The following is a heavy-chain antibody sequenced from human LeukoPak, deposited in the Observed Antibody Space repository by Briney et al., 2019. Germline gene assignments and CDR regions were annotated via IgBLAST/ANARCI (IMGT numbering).Heavy chain of an antibody. D-gene: IGHD2-2*01. CDR3: ARRYCASTSCFVDFDY. CDR1: GYSFSTYW. V-gene: IGHV5-51*01. CDR2: IYPGDSDT. J-gene: IGHJ4*02. Sequence: GESLKISCKGSGYSFSTYWIGWVRQMPGKGLEWMGIIYPGDSDTKYSPSFQGQVTISADKSITTAYLQWSSLKATDTAVYYCARRYCASTSCFVDFDYWGQGTLVTVSS.